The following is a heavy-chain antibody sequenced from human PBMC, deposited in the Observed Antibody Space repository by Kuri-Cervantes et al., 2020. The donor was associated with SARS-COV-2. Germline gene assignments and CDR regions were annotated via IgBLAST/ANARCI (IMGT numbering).Heavy chain of an antibody. Sequence: GGSLRLSCAASGFTFSSYGMHWVRQAPGKGLEWVAFIRSDGSNKHYGDSVKGRFTVSRDNSKNALFLQMNSLRAEDTAVYYCAKRWELPALHYWGQGTLVTVSS. D-gene: IGHD1-26*01. J-gene: IGHJ4*02. V-gene: IGHV3-30*02. CDR1: GFTFSSYG. CDR3: AKRWELPALHY. CDR2: IRSDGSNK.